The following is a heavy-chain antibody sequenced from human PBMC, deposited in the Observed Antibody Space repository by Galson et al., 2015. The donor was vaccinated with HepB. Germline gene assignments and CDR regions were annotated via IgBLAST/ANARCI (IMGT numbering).Heavy chain of an antibody. CDR1: GYTFTGCY. V-gene: IGHV1-2*02. Sequence: SVKVSCKASGYTFTGCYMHWVRQAPGQGLEWMGWINPNSGGTNYAQKFQGRVTMTRDTSISTAYMELSRLRSDDTAVYYCARDVMTTVTTIRYYYYGMDVWGQGTTVTVSS. J-gene: IGHJ6*02. D-gene: IGHD4-17*01. CDR2: INPNSGGT. CDR3: ARDVMTTVTTIRYYYYGMDV.